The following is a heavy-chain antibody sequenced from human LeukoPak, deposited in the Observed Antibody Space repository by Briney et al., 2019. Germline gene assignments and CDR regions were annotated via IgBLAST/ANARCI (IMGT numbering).Heavy chain of an antibody. D-gene: IGHD3-9*01. CDR1: GFTFSSYW. J-gene: IGHJ3*02. Sequence: GGSLRLSCAASGFTFSSYWMSWVRQAPGKGLEWVANIKQDGSEKYYVDSVKGRFTISRDNAKNSLYLQMNSLRAEDAGVYYCAISLSYDILTGYEAFDIWGQGTMDSVSS. CDR2: IKQDGSEK. V-gene: IGHV3-7*01. CDR3: AISLSYDILTGYEAFDI.